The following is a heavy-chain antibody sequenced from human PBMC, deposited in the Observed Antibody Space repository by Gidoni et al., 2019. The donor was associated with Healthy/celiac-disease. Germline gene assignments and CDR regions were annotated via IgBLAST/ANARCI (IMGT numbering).Heavy chain of an antibody. V-gene: IGHV2-5*01. CDR2: IYWNDDK. D-gene: IGHD3-9*01. Sequence: QITLKESGPTLVKPTQTLTLTCTFSGFSLSTSGVGVGWIRQPPGKALEWLALIYWNDDKRYSPSLKSRLTITKDTSKNQVVLTMTNMDPVDTATYYCAHALKYDILTGSRGWFDPWGQGTLVTVSS. J-gene: IGHJ5*02. CDR1: GFSLSTSGVG. CDR3: AHALKYDILTGSRGWFDP.